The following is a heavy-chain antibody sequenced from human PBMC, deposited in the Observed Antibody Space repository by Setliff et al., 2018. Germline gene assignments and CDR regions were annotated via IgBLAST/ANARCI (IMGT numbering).Heavy chain of an antibody. J-gene: IGHJ4*02. V-gene: IGHV4-61*08. CDR1: GGSISSGGYY. CDR2: VFYNGAA. Sequence: SETLSLTCTVSGGSISSGGYYWSWIRQHPGKGLEWIGYVFYNGAAKYDPSLKSRVTMSVDTSKTQFSLKLNSMTTADTAVYYCARGGTYRYFDYWGQGALVTVSS. CDR3: ARGGTYRYFDY.